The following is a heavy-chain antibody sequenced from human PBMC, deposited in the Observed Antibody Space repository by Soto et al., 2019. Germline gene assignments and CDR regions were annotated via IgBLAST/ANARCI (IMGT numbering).Heavy chain of an antibody. Sequence: EVQLVESGGGLVQAGGSLRLSCAASGFTFSNYWMHWVRQAPGKGMLWVSRIDSDGTSTTYADFVKGRFTISRDNDKNTVYLEMNYLRAEGTAVYYCASLSYYYEVDGVVDVWGQGTMVTVSS. D-gene: IGHD3-22*01. CDR1: GFTFSNYW. V-gene: IGHV3-74*01. CDR2: IDSDGTST. CDR3: ASLSYYYEVDGVVDV. J-gene: IGHJ3*01.